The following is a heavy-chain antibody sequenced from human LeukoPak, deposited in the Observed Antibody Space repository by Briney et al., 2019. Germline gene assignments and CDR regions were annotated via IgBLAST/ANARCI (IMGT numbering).Heavy chain of an antibody. J-gene: IGHJ4*01. CDR3: PKDVLRAPKYGSGSYYIDY. V-gene: IGHV3-30*02. D-gene: IGHD3-10*01. CDR2: IRYEGSNK. Sequence: GGSLRLSCAASGFTFSSYGMHWVRQAPGKGLGGVAFIRYEGSNKYYADSVKGRFTIPRDNSKNTLYLQMHSPRAEDTALYYCPKDVLRAPKYGSGSYYIDYWGQGTLVTVSS. CDR1: GFTFSSYG.